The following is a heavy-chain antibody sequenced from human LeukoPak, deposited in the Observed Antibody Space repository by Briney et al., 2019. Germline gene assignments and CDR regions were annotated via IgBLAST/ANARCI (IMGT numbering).Heavy chain of an antibody. CDR3: ARGVNRRDDY. J-gene: IGHJ4*02. D-gene: IGHD1-14*01. V-gene: IGHV4-34*01. CDR1: GGSFSGYY. Sequence: SETLSLTCAVYGGSFSGYYWSWIRQPPGKGLEWIGEINHSGSTNYNPSLKSRVTISVDTSKNQFSLKLSSVTAADTAVYYCARGVNRRDDYWGQGTLVTVSS. CDR2: INHSGST.